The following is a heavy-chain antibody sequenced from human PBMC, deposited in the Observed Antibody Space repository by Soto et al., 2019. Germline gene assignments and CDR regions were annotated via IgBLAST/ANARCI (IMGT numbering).Heavy chain of an antibody. V-gene: IGHV5-10-1*01. J-gene: IGHJ4*02. D-gene: IGHD7-27*01. CDR2: IDPSDSYT. CDR3: ARTIQLTGDHTPDY. CDR1: GYSFASYW. Sequence: HGESLKISCKGSGYSFASYWISWVRQMPGKGLEWMGKIDPSDSYTNYSPSFQGHVSISADKSISTAYLQWSSLKASDTAMYYCARTIQLTGDHTPDYWGQGTLVTVSS.